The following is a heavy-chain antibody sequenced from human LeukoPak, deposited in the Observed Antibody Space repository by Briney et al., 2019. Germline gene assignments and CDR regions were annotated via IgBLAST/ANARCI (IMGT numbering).Heavy chain of an antibody. CDR3: ARGTAVALSPFDY. J-gene: IGHJ4*02. CDR2: IKQDGSEK. CDR1: GFTFSSYW. Sequence: PGGSLRLSCAASGFTFSSYWMTWVRQAPGKGLGWVANIKQDGSEKYYVNSVKGRFTISRDNAKNSLYLQMNSLRAEDTAVYYCARGTAVALSPFDYWGQGTLVTVSS. D-gene: IGHD5-18*01. V-gene: IGHV3-7*04.